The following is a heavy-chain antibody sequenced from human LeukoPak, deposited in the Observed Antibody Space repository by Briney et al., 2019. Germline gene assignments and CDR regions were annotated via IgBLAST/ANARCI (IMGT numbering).Heavy chain of an antibody. CDR1: GGTFSSYA. Sequence: SVKVSCKASGGTFSSYAISWVRQAPGQGLEWMGGIIPIFGTANYAQKFQGRVTITTDESTSTAYMELSSLRSEDTAVYYCASGIVVVPAAMGRYYFDYWGQGTLVTVSS. J-gene: IGHJ4*02. CDR3: ASGIVVVPAAMGRYYFDY. CDR2: IIPIFGTA. V-gene: IGHV1-69*05. D-gene: IGHD2-2*01.